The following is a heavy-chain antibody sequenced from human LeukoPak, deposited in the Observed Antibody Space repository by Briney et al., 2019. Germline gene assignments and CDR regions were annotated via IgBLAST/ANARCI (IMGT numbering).Heavy chain of an antibody. D-gene: IGHD5-24*01. CDR2: IYAAGGTK. CDR3: AKDYVSGDGYWDFDN. V-gene: IGHV3-23*01. Sequence: QSGGSLRLSCTGSGFDFGWFAMAWVRQAAGKGLEWVAGIYAAGGTKYYADSVRGRFIISRDNSMNTLSLQLNNLEVEDTAIYYCAKDYVSGDGYWDFDNRGPGTLLTVSS. J-gene: IGHJ4*02. CDR1: GFDFGWFA.